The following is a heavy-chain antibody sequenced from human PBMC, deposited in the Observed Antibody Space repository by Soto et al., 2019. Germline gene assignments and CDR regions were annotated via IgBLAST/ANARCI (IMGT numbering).Heavy chain of an antibody. D-gene: IGHD3-3*01. Sequence: PGGSLRLSCAASGFTFSSYSMNWVRQAPGKGLEWVSYISSSSSTIYYADSVKGRFTISRDNAKNSLYLQMNSLRDEDTAVYYCARPLGAFWSDTYGMDVWGQGTTVTVSS. CDR1: GFTFSSYS. J-gene: IGHJ6*02. V-gene: IGHV3-48*02. CDR3: ARPLGAFWSDTYGMDV. CDR2: ISSSSSTI.